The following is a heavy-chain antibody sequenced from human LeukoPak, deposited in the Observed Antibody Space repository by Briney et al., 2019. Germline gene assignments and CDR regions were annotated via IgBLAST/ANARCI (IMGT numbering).Heavy chain of an antibody. V-gene: IGHV3-7*01. Sequence: GGSLRLSCAASGFTFSSYWVSWVRQAPVKGLEWVANIKQDGSEKYYVDSVKGRFTISRDNAKNSLYLQMNSLRAEDTAVYYCARGYPFDYWGQGTLVTVSS. CDR2: IKQDGSEK. CDR1: GFTFSSYW. J-gene: IGHJ4*02. CDR3: ARGYPFDY. D-gene: IGHD5-18*01.